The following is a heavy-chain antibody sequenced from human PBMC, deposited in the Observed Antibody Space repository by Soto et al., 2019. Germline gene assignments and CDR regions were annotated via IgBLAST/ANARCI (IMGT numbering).Heavy chain of an antibody. Sequence: SVKVSCKASGGTFSSYAISWVRQAPGQGLEWMGGIIPIFGTANYAQKFQGRVTITADESTSTAYMELSSLRSEDTAVYYCARAFRVFLEWSRYGMDVWGRGTTVTVSS. CDR2: IIPIFGTA. V-gene: IGHV1-69*13. CDR3: ARAFRVFLEWSRYGMDV. D-gene: IGHD3-3*01. J-gene: IGHJ6*02. CDR1: GGTFSSYA.